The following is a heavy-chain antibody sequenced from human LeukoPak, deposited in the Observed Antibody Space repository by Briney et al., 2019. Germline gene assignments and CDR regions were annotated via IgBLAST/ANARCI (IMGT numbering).Heavy chain of an antibody. CDR3: ARLVPLGAFDI. CDR1: GFTFDDYG. J-gene: IGHJ3*02. CDR2: ISSSSSTI. Sequence: GGSLRLSCAASGFTFDDYGMSWVRQAPGKGLEWVSYISSSSSTIYYADSVKGRFTISRDNAKNSLYLQMNSLRAEDTAVYYCARLVPLGAFDIWGQGTMVTVSS. V-gene: IGHV3-48*01.